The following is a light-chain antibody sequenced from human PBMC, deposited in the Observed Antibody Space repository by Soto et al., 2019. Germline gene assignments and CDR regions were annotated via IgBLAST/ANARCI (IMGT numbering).Light chain of an antibody. Sequence: DIQMTQSPSTLSGSVGDSVTITCRASQTISSWLAWYQQKKGKAPKLLIYKASTLKSGVPSRFSGSGYGTEFNLTISSLQTDEFATYYCQQYHIYSGTFGQVTKVDIK. J-gene: IGKJ1*01. CDR3: QQYHIYSGT. CDR1: QTISSW. V-gene: IGKV1-5*03. CDR2: KAS.